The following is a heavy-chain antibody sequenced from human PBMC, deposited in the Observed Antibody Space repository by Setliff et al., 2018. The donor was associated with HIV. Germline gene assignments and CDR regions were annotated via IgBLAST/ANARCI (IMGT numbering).Heavy chain of an antibody. D-gene: IGHD6-6*01. Sequence: SETLSLTCIVSGGSISNYYWGWIRQSPGKGLEWIGYIYTTGSTNYNPSLTSRVTISVDTSKNKFSLKMRSVTAADTAVYYCARVPPEYSSSSQAFDIWGQGTKVTVSS. V-gene: IGHV4-59*01. CDR3: ARVPPEYSSSSQAFDI. CDR2: IYTTGST. CDR1: GGSISNYY. J-gene: IGHJ3*02.